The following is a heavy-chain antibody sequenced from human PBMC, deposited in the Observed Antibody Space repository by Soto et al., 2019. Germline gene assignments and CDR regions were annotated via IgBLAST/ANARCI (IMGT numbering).Heavy chain of an antibody. Sequence: GGSLRLSCAASGFTFSSYWMHWVRQAPGKGLVWVSRINSDGSSTSYADSVKGRFTISRANAKNRLYLQMNSLRAEDTAVYYCAREFVPAAMMGWEDAFDIWGQGTMVTVSS. D-gene: IGHD2-2*01. CDR2: INSDGSST. J-gene: IGHJ3*02. CDR1: GFTFSSYW. CDR3: AREFVPAAMMGWEDAFDI. V-gene: IGHV3-74*01.